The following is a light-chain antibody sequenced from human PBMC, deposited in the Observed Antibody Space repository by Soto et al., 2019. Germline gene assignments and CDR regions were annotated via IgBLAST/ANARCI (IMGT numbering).Light chain of an antibody. CDR2: DVS. V-gene: IGLV2-14*01. J-gene: IGLJ1*01. Sequence: QSVLTQPASVSGSPGQSITISCSGTSSDVGGYSYVSWYQQHPGKAPKLMIYDVSYRPSGISNRFSGSKSDNTASLTISGLQAEDEADYYCSSYTTSSLYVFGSGTKLTVL. CDR3: SSYTTSSLYV. CDR1: SSDVGGYSY.